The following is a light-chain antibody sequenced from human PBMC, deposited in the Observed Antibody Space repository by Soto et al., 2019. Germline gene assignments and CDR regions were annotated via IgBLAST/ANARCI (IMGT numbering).Light chain of an antibody. CDR3: QQYDRDPLT. Sequence: DIQMTQSPSTLSASVGDRVTITCRASQSISSWLAWYQQKPGKAPNLLIYKASSLESGVPSRFSGSGSGTEFTLTVSSLQPDDFATYYCQQYDRDPLTFGGGTKLEIK. CDR1: QSISSW. J-gene: IGKJ4*01. V-gene: IGKV1-5*03. CDR2: KAS.